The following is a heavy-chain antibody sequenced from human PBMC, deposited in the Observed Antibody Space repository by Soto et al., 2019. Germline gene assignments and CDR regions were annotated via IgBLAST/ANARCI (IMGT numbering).Heavy chain of an antibody. CDR2: IWYDGDKK. Sequence: QVQLVESGGGVVQPGKSLRLSCATSGFVFSSYDMHWIRQAPGKGLEWVAVIWYDGDKKDYGDSVKGRFTISRDNSNNTLFRQMKSLRVEDTAVYYCARQGTVAVAGAFDYWGQGIVVTVSS. J-gene: IGHJ4*02. D-gene: IGHD6-19*01. V-gene: IGHV3-33*01. CDR3: ARQGTVAVAGAFDY. CDR1: GFVFSSYD.